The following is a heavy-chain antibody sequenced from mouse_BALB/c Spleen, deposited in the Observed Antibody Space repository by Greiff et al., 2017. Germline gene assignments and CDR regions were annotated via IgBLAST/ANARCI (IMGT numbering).Heavy chain of an antibody. V-gene: IGHV2-9*02. J-gene: IGHJ4*01. CDR3: ARDSGRTRAMDY. D-gene: IGHD3-1*01. CDR1: GFSLTSYG. Sequence: VKLMESGPGLVAPSQSLSITCTVSGFSLTSYGVHWVRQPPGKGLEWLGVIWAGGSTNYNSALMSRLSISKDNSKSQVFLKMNSLQTDDTAMYYCARDSGRTRAMDYWGQGTSVTVSS. CDR2: IWAGGST.